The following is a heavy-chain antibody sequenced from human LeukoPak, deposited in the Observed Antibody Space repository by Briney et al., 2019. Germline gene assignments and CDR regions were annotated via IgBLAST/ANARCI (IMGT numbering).Heavy chain of an antibody. CDR1: GFTFSSYA. D-gene: IGHD3-3*02. Sequence: GGSLRLSCAASGFTFSSYAMSWVRQAPGGALEWVSTISGSGDGTYYADSGKGRFTISRDNSKNTLYLQMNSLRAEDTAVYYCARDPSSINWFDPWGQGTLVTVSS. CDR2: ISGSGDGT. V-gene: IGHV3-23*01. J-gene: IGHJ5*02. CDR3: ARDPSSINWFDP.